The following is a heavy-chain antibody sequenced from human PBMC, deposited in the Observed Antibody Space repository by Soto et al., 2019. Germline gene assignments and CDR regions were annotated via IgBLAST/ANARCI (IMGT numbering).Heavy chain of an antibody. Sequence: SETLSLTCAVYGGSFTGNYSSWNRQPPGKGLGWIGEVKNSGSKTFNPTLKSRVPISVETSKKQFTLKLTCVTAAERAVNYWVTDSATSYFGMDVWGHGTTVTVSS. CDR1: GGSFTGNY. V-gene: IGHV4-34*01. J-gene: IGHJ6*02. D-gene: IGHD1-26*01. CDR3: VTDSATSYFGMDV. CDR2: VKNSGSK.